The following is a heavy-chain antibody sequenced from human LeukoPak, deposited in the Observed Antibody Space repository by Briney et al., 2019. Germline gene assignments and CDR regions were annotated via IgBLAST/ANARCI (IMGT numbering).Heavy chain of an antibody. D-gene: IGHD5-18*01. CDR2: IYYSGST. V-gene: IGHV4-39*01. J-gene: IGHJ4*02. CDR3: ARLGYSYGYRVDY. Sequence: PSETLSLTCTVSGGSISSSSYYWGWIRQPPGKGLEWIGSIYYSGSTYYNPSLKSRVTISVDTSKNQFSLKLSSVTAADTAVYYCARLGYSYGYRVDYLGQGTLVSVSS. CDR1: GGSISSSSYY.